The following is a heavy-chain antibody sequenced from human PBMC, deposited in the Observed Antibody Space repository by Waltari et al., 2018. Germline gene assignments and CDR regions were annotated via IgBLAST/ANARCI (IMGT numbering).Heavy chain of an antibody. CDR1: GGPITINHHH. V-gene: IGHV4-39*01. J-gene: IGHJ3*01. Sequence: QLHLQESGPGLVKPSDTLSVTCSVPGGPITINHHHWGWVRQPPGKGLEWTATISYSGATYNNPSLKSRVTISVDTSKNQFSLKLSSVTAADTAVYYCATYIGASIGTAAFDVWGQGTMVTVSS. D-gene: IGHD3-16*01. CDR2: ISYSGAT. CDR3: ATYIGASIGTAAFDV.